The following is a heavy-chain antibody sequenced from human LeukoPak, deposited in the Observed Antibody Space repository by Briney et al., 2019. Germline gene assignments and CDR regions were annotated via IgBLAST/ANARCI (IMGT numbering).Heavy chain of an antibody. J-gene: IGHJ3*01. Sequence: IPSETLSLICIVSGGSINSYSWTWIRQPPGKGLEWIGYFSYSGSTNYNPSLKSRVTISVDTSKNQFSLNLSSVTAAGTAVYYCARVLSRAFHDWGQGTMVTVSS. D-gene: IGHD3-16*02. CDR3: ARVLSRAFHD. CDR1: GGSINSYS. CDR2: FSYSGST. V-gene: IGHV4-59*01.